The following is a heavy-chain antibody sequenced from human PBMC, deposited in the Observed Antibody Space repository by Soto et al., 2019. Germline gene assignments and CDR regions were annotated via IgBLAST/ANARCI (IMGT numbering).Heavy chain of an antibody. CDR3: AKDTYYYDSSGPSLGY. V-gene: IGHV3-30*18. D-gene: IGHD3-22*01. CDR1: GFTFSSYG. CDR2: ISYDGSNK. Sequence: LRLSWAASGFTFSSYGMHWVRQAPGKGLEWVAVISYDGSNKYYADSVKGRFTISRDNSKNTLYLQMNSLRAEDTAVYYCAKDTYYYDSSGPSLGYWGQGTLVTVSS. J-gene: IGHJ4*02.